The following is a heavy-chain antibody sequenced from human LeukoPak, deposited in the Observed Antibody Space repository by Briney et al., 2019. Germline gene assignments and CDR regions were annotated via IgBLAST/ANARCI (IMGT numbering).Heavy chain of an antibody. D-gene: IGHD2-2*01. J-gene: IGHJ4*02. V-gene: IGHV1-2*02. Sequence: ASVKVSCKASVYTFTKFYIHWVRQAPGQGLEWMGWTNPNSGDTSYAREFQDRVTMTRDTSLSTAYMELSRLRSDDTAVYFCARRPINCIITNCYVDYWGQGTLVTVSS. CDR2: TNPNSGDT. CDR3: ARRPINCIITNCYVDY. CDR1: VYTFTKFY.